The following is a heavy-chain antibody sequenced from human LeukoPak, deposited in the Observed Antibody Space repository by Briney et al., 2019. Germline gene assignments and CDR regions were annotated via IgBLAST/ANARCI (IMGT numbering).Heavy chain of an antibody. CDR1: GGSFSGYY. D-gene: IGHD3-22*01. V-gene: IGHV4-34*01. J-gene: IGHJ4*02. CDR2: INHSGST. Sequence: SETLSLACAVYGGSFSGYYWSWIRQPPGKGLEWIGEINHSGSTNYNPSLKSRVTISVDTSKNQFSLKLSSVTAADTAVYYCARGLWYYGSSNYFDYWGQGTLVTVSS. CDR3: ARGLWYYGSSNYFDY.